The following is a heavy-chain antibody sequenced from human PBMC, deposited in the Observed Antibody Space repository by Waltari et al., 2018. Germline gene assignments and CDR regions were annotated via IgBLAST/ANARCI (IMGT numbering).Heavy chain of an antibody. Sequence: QVQLQQWGAGLLKPSETLSLTCAVYGGSFSGYYWSWIRQPPGKGLEWKGEINHSGSTNYNPSLKSRVTISVDTSKNQFSLKLSSVTAADTAVYYCARFVKVTLHNYYYYYGMDVWGQGTTVTVSS. CDR1: GGSFSGYY. J-gene: IGHJ6*02. D-gene: IGHD2-21*02. CDR3: ARFVKVTLHNYYYYYGMDV. CDR2: INHSGST. V-gene: IGHV4-34*01.